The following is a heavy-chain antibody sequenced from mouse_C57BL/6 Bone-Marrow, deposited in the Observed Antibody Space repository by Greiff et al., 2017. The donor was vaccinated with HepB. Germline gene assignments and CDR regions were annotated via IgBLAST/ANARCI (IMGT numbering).Heavy chain of an antibody. J-gene: IGHJ4*01. V-gene: IGHV1-64*01. Sequence: QVQLQQPGAELVKPGASVKLSCKASGYTFTSYWMHWVKQRPGQGLEWIGMIHPNSGSTNYNEKFKSKATLTVDKSSSTAYMQLSSLTSEDSAVYYCARRLRIRDYYAMDYWGQGTSVTVSS. CDR2: IHPNSGST. CDR1: GYTFTSYW. D-gene: IGHD3-2*02. CDR3: ARRLRIRDYYAMDY.